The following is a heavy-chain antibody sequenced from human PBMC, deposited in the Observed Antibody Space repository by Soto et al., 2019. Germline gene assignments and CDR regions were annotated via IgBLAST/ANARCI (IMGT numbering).Heavy chain of an antibody. CDR3: AREHTLRRRYYGMDV. CDR2: INPNSGGT. CDR1: GYTFSGYY. D-gene: IGHD5-12*01. Sequence: ASVKVSCKASGYTFSGYYMHWVRQAPGQGLEWMGWINPNSGGTNDAQKSQGWVTTTRDTSISTAYMELSRLRSDDTAVYYRAREHTLRRRYYGMDVWGQGTTVTVCS. J-gene: IGHJ6*02. V-gene: IGHV1-2*04.